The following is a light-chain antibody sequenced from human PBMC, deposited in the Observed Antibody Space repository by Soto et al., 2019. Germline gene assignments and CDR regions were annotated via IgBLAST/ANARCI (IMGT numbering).Light chain of an antibody. CDR3: QQRSNWSWP. J-gene: IGKJ1*01. Sequence: EIVLTQSPATLSLSPGERATLSCMASQSVSRYSAWYQQKPGQAPRLLIYDASNRATGIPARFSGSGSGTDFTLTISSLEPEDFAFYYCQQRSNWSWPCGQGTKVELQ. CDR2: DAS. CDR1: QSVSRY. V-gene: IGKV3-11*01.